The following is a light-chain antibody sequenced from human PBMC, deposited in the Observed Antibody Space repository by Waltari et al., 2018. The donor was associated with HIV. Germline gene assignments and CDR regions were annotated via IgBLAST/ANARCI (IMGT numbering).Light chain of an antibody. CDR3: QAWDSSTVV. Sequence: SYEVTQPPSVSVSPGQTASITCSGDKLGDKYACWYQQRPGQSPVLVISQDSKRPSAIPGRFSGSNYGNTATLTISGTQAMDEADYYCQAWDSSTVVFGGGTKLTVL. V-gene: IGLV3-1*01. CDR1: KLGDKY. J-gene: IGLJ2*01. CDR2: QDS.